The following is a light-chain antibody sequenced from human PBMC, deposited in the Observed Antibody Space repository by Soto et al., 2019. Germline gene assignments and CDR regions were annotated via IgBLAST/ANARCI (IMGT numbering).Light chain of an antibody. CDR1: QSLVYSDGHTY. V-gene: IGKV2-30*01. J-gene: IGKJ1*01. CDR3: MQGTHWPPWT. CDR2: KVS. Sequence: DVVMTQSPLSLPVTLGQPASISCRSSQSLVYSDGHTYLNWFQQRPGQSPRRLIYKVSNRDSGVPGRFRGRGSGTDFTLKISRVEAEDVGVYYCMQGTHWPPWTFGQGTKVEIK.